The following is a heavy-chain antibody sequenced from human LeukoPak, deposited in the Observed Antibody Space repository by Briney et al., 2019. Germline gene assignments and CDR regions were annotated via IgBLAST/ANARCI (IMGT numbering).Heavy chain of an antibody. J-gene: IGHJ4*02. V-gene: IGHV4-59*01. CDR3: ARVGGYDWRFDY. D-gene: IGHD5-12*01. Sequence: SETLSLTCTVSGGSISSYYWSWSRQPPGKGLEWIGYIYYSGSTNYNPSLKSRVTISVDTSKNQFSLKLSSVTAADTAVYYCARVGGYDWRFDYWGQGTLVTVSS. CDR2: IYYSGST. CDR1: GGSISSYY.